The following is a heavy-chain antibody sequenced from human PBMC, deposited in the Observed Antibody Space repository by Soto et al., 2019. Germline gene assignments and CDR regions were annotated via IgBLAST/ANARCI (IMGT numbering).Heavy chain of an antibody. D-gene: IGHD2-2*01. Sequence: QVQLVESGGGVVQPGRSLRLSCAASGFTFSSYGMHWVRQAPGKGLEWVAVIWYDGSNKYYADSVKGRFTISRDNSKKTLSAQINSLRAEDTGVYYCAREPRVSASWWDGMDGWGQGTTVTVSS. CDR3: AREPRVSASWWDGMDG. CDR1: GFTFSSYG. V-gene: IGHV3-33*01. J-gene: IGHJ6*02. CDR2: IWYDGSNK.